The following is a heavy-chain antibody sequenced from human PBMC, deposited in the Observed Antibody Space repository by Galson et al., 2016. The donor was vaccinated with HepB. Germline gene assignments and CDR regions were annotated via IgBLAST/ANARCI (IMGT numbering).Heavy chain of an antibody. J-gene: IGHJ4*02. D-gene: IGHD6-13*01. CDR1: GGSVSTSNYY. CDR2: IYYTGKS. CDR3: ARRYGSRWYPFDT. V-gene: IGHV4-39*01. Sequence: SETLSLTCAVSGGSVSTSNYYWDWLRQSPGQALEWIAGIYYTGKSDFNPSLKSRVTISVDTSNNRFSLNLTSVTAADTALYYCARRYGSRWYPFDTWGQGTLVTVSS.